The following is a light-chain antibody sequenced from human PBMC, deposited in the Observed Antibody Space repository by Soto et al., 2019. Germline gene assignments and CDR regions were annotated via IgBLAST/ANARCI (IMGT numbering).Light chain of an antibody. CDR2: DVS. Sequence: QSVLTQPASVSGSPGQSITISCTGSTSDVGGNHVSWYQQHPGEAPRLILFDVSNRPSGISNRFSGSKSDNTASLTISGLQADDEADYYCSSHTTSGRDVFGSGTKVTVL. CDR1: TSDVGGNH. CDR3: SSHTTSGRDV. J-gene: IGLJ1*01. V-gene: IGLV2-14*01.